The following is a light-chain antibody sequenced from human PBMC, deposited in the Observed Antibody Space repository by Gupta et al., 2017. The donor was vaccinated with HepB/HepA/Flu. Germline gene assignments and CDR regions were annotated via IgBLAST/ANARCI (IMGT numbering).Light chain of an antibody. J-gene: IGKJ2*01. V-gene: IGKV1-5*03. CDR2: KAS. Sequence: IQMTQSPSTLSASVGDRVTITCRASQSITNWLAWFQQKPGKTPKLLIYKASNLESGVPSRFSGSGSGTEFTLTINSLQPADFATYYCLHYNTYSQTFGQGTKLENK. CDR3: LHYNTYSQT. CDR1: QSITNW.